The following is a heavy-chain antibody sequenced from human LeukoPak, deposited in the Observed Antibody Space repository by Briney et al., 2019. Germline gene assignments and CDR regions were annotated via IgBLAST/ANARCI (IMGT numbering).Heavy chain of an antibody. CDR3: ARGNVSSWGYFQH. CDR1: GFSLSSYW. J-gene: IGHJ1*01. CDR2: IKQDGSEK. V-gene: IGHV3-7*04. D-gene: IGHD6-13*01. Sequence: GGSLRLSCSASGFSLSSYWMRWVRQAPGKGLEWVANIKQDGSEKYYVDSVKGRFTISRDNAKNSLYLQMTSLRAEDTAVYYYARGNVSSWGYFQHWGQGTLVTVSS.